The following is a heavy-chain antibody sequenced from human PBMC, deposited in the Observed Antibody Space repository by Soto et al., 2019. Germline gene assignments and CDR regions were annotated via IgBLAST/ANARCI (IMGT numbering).Heavy chain of an antibody. CDR1: GFTFSSYG. J-gene: IGHJ6*02. D-gene: IGHD6-19*01. CDR2: IWYDGGNK. CDR3: ARDRQWLLYGMDV. Sequence: PGGSLSLSCAASGFTFSSYGMHWVRQAPGKGLEWVAVIWYDGGNKYYADSVKGRFTISRDNSKNTLYLQMNSLRAEDTAVYYCARDRQWLLYGMDVWGQGTTVTSP. V-gene: IGHV3-33*01.